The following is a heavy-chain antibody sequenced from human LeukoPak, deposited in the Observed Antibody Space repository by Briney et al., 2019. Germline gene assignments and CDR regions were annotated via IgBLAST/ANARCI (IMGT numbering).Heavy chain of an antibody. CDR1: GFTFSTYA. J-gene: IGHJ4*02. V-gene: IGHV3-23*01. Sequence: GGSLRLSCAASGFTFSTYAMSWVRQAPGKGPEWVSLISGSGGSTYYADSVKGRFTISRDTSKNTLYLQMNSLRAEDTAVYYCALYYDSSGNTYHLQYWGQGTLVTVSS. D-gene: IGHD3-22*01. CDR2: ISGSGGST. CDR3: ALYYDSSGNTYHLQY.